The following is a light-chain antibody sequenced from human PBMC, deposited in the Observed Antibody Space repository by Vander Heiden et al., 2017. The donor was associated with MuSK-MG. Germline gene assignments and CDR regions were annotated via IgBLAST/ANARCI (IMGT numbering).Light chain of an antibody. V-gene: IGKV1-39*01. J-gene: IGKJ4*01. CDR3: QQSYSSLT. CDR2: GAS. Sequence: DIQMTQSPSSLSASVGDRVTITCRASETIITYLNWYQQKPGRAPNLLIYGASSLQSGVPSRFSGSGSGKDFTLTSSNLQPEDCATYYWQQSYSSLTFGGGTKVEIK. CDR1: ETIITY.